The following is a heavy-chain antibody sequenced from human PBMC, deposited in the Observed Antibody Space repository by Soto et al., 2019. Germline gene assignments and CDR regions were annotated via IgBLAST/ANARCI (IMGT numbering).Heavy chain of an antibody. J-gene: IGHJ4*02. CDR1: GFTFSSYS. D-gene: IGHD3-10*01. Sequence: GGSLRLSCAASGFTFSSYSMNWVRQAPGKGLEWVSSISSSSSYIYYADSVKGRFTISRDNAKNSLYLQMNSLRAEDTAVYYCAREAITMVRGVIITGGTPGGSVDYWGQGTLVTVSS. V-gene: IGHV3-21*01. CDR3: AREAITMVRGVIITGGTPGGSVDY. CDR2: ISSSSSYI.